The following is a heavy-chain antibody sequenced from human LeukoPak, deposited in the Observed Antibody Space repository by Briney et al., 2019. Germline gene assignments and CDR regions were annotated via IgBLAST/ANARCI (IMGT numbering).Heavy chain of an antibody. V-gene: IGHV3-23*01. CDR3: STSCYATGNYYYYYYMDV. J-gene: IGHJ6*03. CDR2: TSGSGGST. CDR1: GFTFSSYG. Sequence: GGSLRLSCAASGFTFSSYGMSWVRQAPGKGLEWVSATSGSGGSTYYADSVKGRFTISRDNSKNTLYLQMNSLRAEDTAVYYCSTSCYATGNYYYYYYMDVWGKGTTVTISS. D-gene: IGHD2-2*01.